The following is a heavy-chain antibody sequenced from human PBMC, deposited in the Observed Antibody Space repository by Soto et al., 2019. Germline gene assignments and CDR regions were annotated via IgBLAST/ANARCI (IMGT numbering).Heavy chain of an antibody. CDR2: ISYDGSNK. CDR1: GFTFSSYG. Sequence: QVQLVDSGGGVVQPGRSLRLSCAASGFTFSSYGMHWVRQAPGKGLEWVAVISYDGSNKYYADSVKGRFTISRDNSKNTLYLQMNSLRAEDTAVYYCAKADYDFWSGHSGYFDYWGQGTLVTVSS. V-gene: IGHV3-30*18. J-gene: IGHJ4*02. CDR3: AKADYDFWSGHSGYFDY. D-gene: IGHD3-3*01.